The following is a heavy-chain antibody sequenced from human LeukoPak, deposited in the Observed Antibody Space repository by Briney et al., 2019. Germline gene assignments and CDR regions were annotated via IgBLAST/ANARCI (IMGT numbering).Heavy chain of an antibody. V-gene: IGHV3-53*01. CDR1: GFTVSSNY. CDR3: ARASSDLENYYYYGMDV. D-gene: IGHD1-1*01. CDR2: IYSGGNT. J-gene: IGHJ6*02. Sequence: GGSLRLSCAASGFTVSSNYMSWVRQAPGKGLEWVSVIYSGGNTYYADSVKGRFTISRDNSKNTPYLQMNSLRAEDTAVYYCARASSDLENYYYYGMDVWGQGTTVTVSS.